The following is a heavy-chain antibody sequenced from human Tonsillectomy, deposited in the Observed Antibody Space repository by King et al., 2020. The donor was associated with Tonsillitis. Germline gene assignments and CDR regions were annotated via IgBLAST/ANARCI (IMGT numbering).Heavy chain of an antibody. J-gene: IGHJ6*02. CDR3: AKLGDGNYDILTGSYDQAYYYYGMDV. D-gene: IGHD3-9*01. V-gene: IGHV3-23*04. CDR2: ISGSGGRT. Sequence: VQLVESGGGLVQPGGSLRLSCAASGFTFSSYAMSWVRQAPGKGLEWVSAISGSGGRTYYADSVKGRFTISRDNSKNTLYLQVNSLRAEDTAVYYCAKLGDGNYDILTGSYDQAYYYYGMDVWGQGTTVTVSS. CDR1: GFTFSSYA.